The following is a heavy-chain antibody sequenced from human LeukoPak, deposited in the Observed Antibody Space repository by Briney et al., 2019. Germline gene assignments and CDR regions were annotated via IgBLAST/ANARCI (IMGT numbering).Heavy chain of an antibody. Sequence: PSETLSLTCAVYGGSFSGYYWSWIRQPPGKGLEWIGEINHSGSTNYNPSLKSRVTIAVDTSKNQFSLKLSSVTAADTAVYYCARGEYYGSGSYYYWGQGTLVTVSS. CDR3: ARGEYYGSGSYYY. J-gene: IGHJ4*02. CDR2: INHSGST. CDR1: GGSFSGYY. V-gene: IGHV4-34*01. D-gene: IGHD3-10*01.